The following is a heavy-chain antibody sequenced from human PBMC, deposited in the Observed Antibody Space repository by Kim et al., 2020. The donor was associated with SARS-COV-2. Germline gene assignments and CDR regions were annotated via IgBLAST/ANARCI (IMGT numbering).Heavy chain of an antibody. Sequence: GESLRLSCAASGFTFSSYWMHWVRQVPGKGLVWVSRINSDGNSISYVDSVKGRFTISRDNAKNTLYLQMNSLRVEDTALYYCARAMTMHGGIMGYWGQGTLVTVSS. J-gene: IGHJ4*02. CDR2: INSDGNSI. CDR3: ARAMTMHGGIMGY. CDR1: GFTFSSYW. D-gene: IGHD2-2*01. V-gene: IGHV3-74*01.